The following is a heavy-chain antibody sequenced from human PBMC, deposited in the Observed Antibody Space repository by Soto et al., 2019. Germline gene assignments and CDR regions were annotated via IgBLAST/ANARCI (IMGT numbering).Heavy chain of an antibody. Sequence: SVKVSCKASGGTFSSYAISWVRQAPGQGLEWMGGIIPIFGTANYAQKFQGRVTITADESTSTAYMELSSLRSEDTAVYYCARPLGRWGWGSYYNPPRYGMDVGGKGTTVTVSS. D-gene: IGHD3-10*01. J-gene: IGHJ6*04. V-gene: IGHV1-69*13. CDR3: ARPLGRWGWGSYYNPPRYGMDV. CDR2: IIPIFGTA. CDR1: GGTFSSYA.